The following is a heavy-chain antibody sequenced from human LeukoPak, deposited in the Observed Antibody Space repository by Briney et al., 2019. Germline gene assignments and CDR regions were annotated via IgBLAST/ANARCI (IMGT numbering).Heavy chain of an antibody. D-gene: IGHD1-1*01. Sequence: ASETLSLTCTVSGGSISSDDYYWSWIRQTPGKGLEWIGFISYSGSTYYNPSLKSRVTISVDTSKNRFSLKLSSATAADTAVYYCARETGRWVGLPTAWGQGTLVTVSS. V-gene: IGHV4-30-4*01. CDR2: ISYSGST. CDR1: GGSISSDDYY. J-gene: IGHJ4*02. CDR3: ARETGRWVGLPTA.